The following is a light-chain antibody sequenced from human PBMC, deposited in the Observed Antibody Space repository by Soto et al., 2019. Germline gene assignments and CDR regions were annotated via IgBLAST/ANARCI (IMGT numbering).Light chain of an antibody. Sequence: QSVLTQPASVSGSPGQSITISCTGTSXDVGGYNYVSWYQQHPGKAPKLMIYEVSNRPSGVSNRFSGSKSGNTASLTISGLQAEDEGDYYCSSYTSSSTLGVFGTGTKVTVL. V-gene: IGLV2-14*01. J-gene: IGLJ1*01. CDR1: SXDVGGYNY. CDR2: EVS. CDR3: SSYTSSSTLGV.